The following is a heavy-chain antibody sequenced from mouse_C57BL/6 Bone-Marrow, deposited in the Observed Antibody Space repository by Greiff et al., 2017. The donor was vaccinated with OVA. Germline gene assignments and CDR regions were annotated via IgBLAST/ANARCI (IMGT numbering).Heavy chain of an antibody. CDR2: ISSGGSYT. D-gene: IGHD2-3*01. J-gene: IGHJ1*03. Sequence: EVQLVESGGDLVKPGGSLKLSCAASGFTFSSYGMSWVRQTPDKRLEWVATISSGGSYTYYPDSVKGRFTISRDNAKNTLYLQMSSLKSEDTAMYYCASLYDGYPSWYFDVWGTGTTVTVSS. CDR1: GFTFSSYG. V-gene: IGHV5-6*01. CDR3: ASLYDGYPSWYFDV.